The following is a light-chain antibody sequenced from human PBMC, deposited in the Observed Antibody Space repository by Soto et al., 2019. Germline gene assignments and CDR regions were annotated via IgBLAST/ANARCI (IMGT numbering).Light chain of an antibody. J-gene: IGLJ2*01. CDR2: DVS. V-gene: IGLV2-14*01. CDR1: SSDVGGYNY. Sequence: QSVLTQPASVSGSPGQSITISCTGTSSDVGGYNYVSWYQQHPGKAPKLMIYDVSSPPSGVSNRFSGSKSGNTASLTISGLQAEDEAYYYCSSYTSSSTYVVFGGGTKLTVL. CDR3: SSYTSSSTYVV.